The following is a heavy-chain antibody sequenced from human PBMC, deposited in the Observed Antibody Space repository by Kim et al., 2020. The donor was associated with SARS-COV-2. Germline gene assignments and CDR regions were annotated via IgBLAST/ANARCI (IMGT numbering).Heavy chain of an antibody. D-gene: IGHD6-13*01. J-gene: IGHJ5*02. V-gene: IGHV4-59*01. Sequence: SLKSRFTISVDTSKHQFSLRLSAVTAADTAVYYCARLGSIAAAGSGWFDPWGQGTLVTVSS. CDR3: ARLGSIAAAGSGWFDP.